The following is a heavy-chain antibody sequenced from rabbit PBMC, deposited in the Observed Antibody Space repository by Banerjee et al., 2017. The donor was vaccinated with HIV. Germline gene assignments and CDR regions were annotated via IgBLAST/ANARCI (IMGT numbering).Heavy chain of an antibody. D-gene: IGHD4-2*01. CDR3: ARDVAGSITYASL. CDR2: IYPDYGTT. Sequence: QEQLEESGGGLVKPEGSLKLSCKASGIDFSSSGISWVRQAPGKGLEWIAYIYPDYGTTDYASWVNGRFTISLDNARTTVFLRMTSLTAADTATYFCARDVAGSITYASLWGQGTLVTVS. J-gene: IGHJ3*01. V-gene: IGHV1S47*01. CDR1: GIDFSSSG.